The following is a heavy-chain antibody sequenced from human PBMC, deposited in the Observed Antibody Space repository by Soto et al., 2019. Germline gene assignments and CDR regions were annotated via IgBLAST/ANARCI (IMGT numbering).Heavy chain of an antibody. CDR3: ARVFGGSGLYFDY. CDR1: GFTFSSYG. V-gene: IGHV3-33*01. D-gene: IGHD3-10*01. Sequence: GGSLRLSCAASGFTFSSYGMHWVRQAPGKGLEWVAVIWYDGSNKYYADSVKGRFTISRDDSKNTPYLQMNSLRAEDTAVYYCARVFGGSGLYFDYWGQGTLVTVSS. J-gene: IGHJ4*02. CDR2: IWYDGSNK.